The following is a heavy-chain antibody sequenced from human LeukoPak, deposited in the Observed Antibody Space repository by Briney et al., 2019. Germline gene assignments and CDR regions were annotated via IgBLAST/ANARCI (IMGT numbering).Heavy chain of an antibody. CDR1: GFTVSNNH. Sequence: GGSLRLSCAASGFTVSNNHMSWVRQAPGKGLEWVSIIYSGGSTYYADSVKGRFSISRDNSKNTLYLQMNSLRAEDTALYYCAKKVVVGATSPYSDFQDWGQGTLVTVSS. J-gene: IGHJ1*01. CDR3: AKKVVVGATSPYSDFQD. V-gene: IGHV3-53*01. CDR2: IYSGGST. D-gene: IGHD1-26*01.